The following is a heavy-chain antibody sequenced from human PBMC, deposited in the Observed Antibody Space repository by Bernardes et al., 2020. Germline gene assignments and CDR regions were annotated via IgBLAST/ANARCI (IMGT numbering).Heavy chain of an antibody. V-gene: IGHV3-9*01. CDR3: ARGDYYGSGSYDY. Sequence: GGSLRLSCAASGFTFDDYAMHWVRQAPGKGLEWVSGISWNSGSIGYADSVKGRFTISRDISQNTLYLQMNSLRAGDTAVYYCARGDYYGSGSYDYWGQGTLVTVSS. D-gene: IGHD3-10*01. J-gene: IGHJ4*02. CDR1: GFTFDDYA. CDR2: ISWNSGSI.